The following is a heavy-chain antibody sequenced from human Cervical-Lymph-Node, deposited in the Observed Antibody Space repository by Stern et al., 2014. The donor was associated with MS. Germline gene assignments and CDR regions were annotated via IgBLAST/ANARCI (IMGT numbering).Heavy chain of an antibody. V-gene: IGHV1-69*06. CDR1: GGTFSTHP. CDR2: IIPFLNTA. CDR3: ASSLVASGH. D-gene: IGHD2-8*02. J-gene: IGHJ4*02. Sequence: VQLVQSWAEVKKPGSSVKVSCKASGGTFSTHPITWVRQAPGQGLEWMGGIIPFLNTANYAQKFQGRITITADKSTGTTYMEISRLRSDDTAVYYCASSLVASGHWGQGTLVIVS.